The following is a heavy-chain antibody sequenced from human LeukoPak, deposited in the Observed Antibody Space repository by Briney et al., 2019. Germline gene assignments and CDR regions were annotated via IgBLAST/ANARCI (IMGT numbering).Heavy chain of an antibody. CDR3: ARDLGTQGITMVRGALDY. CDR1: GFTFSGYW. D-gene: IGHD3-10*01. J-gene: IGHJ4*02. V-gene: IGHV3-7*01. CDR2: IKQDGSEK. Sequence: GGSLRLSCAASGFTFSGYWMSWVRQAPGKGLEWVANIKQDGSEKHYVDSVKGRFTISRDNAKNSLYLQMNSLRAEDTAVYYCARDLGTQGITMVRGALDYWGQGTLVTVSS.